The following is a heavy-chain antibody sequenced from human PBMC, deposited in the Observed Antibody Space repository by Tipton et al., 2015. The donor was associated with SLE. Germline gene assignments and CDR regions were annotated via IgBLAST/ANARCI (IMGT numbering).Heavy chain of an antibody. CDR1: GGSFSGYY. J-gene: IGHJ6*03. V-gene: IGHV4-34*01. CDR3: ARRVGGRGWLQGYYYYYLDV. Sequence: LRLSCAVYGGSFSGYYWSWIRQPPGKGLEWIGEINHSGSTNYNPSIKSRVTISVDTSQNQFSLKLSSVTAADTAVYYCARRVGGRGWLQGYYYYYLDVWCKGTTVTVSS. CDR2: INHSGST. D-gene: IGHD6-19*01.